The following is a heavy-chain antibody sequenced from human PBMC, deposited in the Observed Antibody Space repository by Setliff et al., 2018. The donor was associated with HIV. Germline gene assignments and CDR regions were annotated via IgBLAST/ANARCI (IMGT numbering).Heavy chain of an antibody. Sequence: PSETLSLTCIVSGDSINSGSYYWGWIRQPPGKGLEWIGTIYNGGASHYNPSLKSRVIIFLDTSKNQFSLELTSVTAADTAVYYCAREAPSEPTRYYNFWSGYPDWFGPWGQGTLVTVSS. CDR3: AREAPSEPTRYYNFWSGYPDWFGP. CDR2: IYNGGAS. CDR1: GDSINSGSYY. V-gene: IGHV4-39*07. J-gene: IGHJ5*02. D-gene: IGHD3-3*01.